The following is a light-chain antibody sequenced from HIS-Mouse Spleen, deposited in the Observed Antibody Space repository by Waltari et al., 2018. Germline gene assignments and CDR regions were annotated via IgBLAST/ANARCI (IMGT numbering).Light chain of an antibody. J-gene: IGLJ3*02. V-gene: IGLV1-47*01. CDR3: AAWDDSLSGPV. CDR2: RNN. CDR1: SSNIGTNY. Sequence: QSVLTQPPSESGTPGQRLTISCSGSSSNIGTNYVYWYKPLPGPAPKPLIYRNNQRPSGVPDRFSGSKSGTSASLAISGLRSEDEADYYCAAWDDSLSGPVFGGGTKLTVL.